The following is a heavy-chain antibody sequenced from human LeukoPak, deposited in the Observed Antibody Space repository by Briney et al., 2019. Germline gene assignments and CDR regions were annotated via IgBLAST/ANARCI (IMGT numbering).Heavy chain of an antibody. J-gene: IGHJ6*03. Sequence: PGGSLRLSCAASGFTFSSYAMSWVRQAPGKGLKWVSTINDNGDGTYYADSVKGRFTISRDNSYNTVSLQMNSLRDEDTGVYYCAKGLRTGVGPYMGYPYYMDVWGKGATVTVSS. CDR3: AKGLRTGVGPYMGYPYYMDV. V-gene: IGHV3-23*01. CDR1: GFTFSSYA. D-gene: IGHD3-16*01. CDR2: INDNGDGT.